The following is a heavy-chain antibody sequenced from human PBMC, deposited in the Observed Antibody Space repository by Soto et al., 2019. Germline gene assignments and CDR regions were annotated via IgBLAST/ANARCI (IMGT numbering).Heavy chain of an antibody. CDR3: ARVVGGIPVAGSWNWFDP. J-gene: IGHJ5*02. CDR1: GYTFTSYA. D-gene: IGHD6-19*01. CDR2: ISTYNGNT. Sequence: ASVKVSCKASGYTFTSYALSWVRHAPGQGLEWMGWISTYNGNTNYAQNLQGRVTMTTDISTNTAYMELRSLRSDDTAVYYCARVVGGIPVAGSWNWFDPWGQGTLVTVSS. V-gene: IGHV1-18*04.